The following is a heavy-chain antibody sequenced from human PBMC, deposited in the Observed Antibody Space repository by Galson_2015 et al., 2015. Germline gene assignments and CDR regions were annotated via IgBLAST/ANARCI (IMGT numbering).Heavy chain of an antibody. CDR3: AREERGTTMIVGKKIGGAFDI. D-gene: IGHD3-22*01. CDR2: IKQDGSEK. CDR1: GFTFSRYW. V-gene: IGHV3-7*01. J-gene: IGHJ3*02. Sequence: SLRLSCAASGFTFSRYWMSWVRQAPGKGLEWVADIKQDGSEKYYVDSVKGRFTISRDNAKNSLYLQMNSLRVEDTAVYYCAREERGTTMIVGKKIGGAFDIWGHGTMVTVSS.